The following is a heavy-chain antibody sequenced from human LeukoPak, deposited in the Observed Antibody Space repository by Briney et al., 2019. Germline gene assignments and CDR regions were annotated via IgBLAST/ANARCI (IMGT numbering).Heavy chain of an antibody. Sequence: PGGSLRLSCAASGFTFSSYAMHWVRQAPGKGLEWVAVISYDGSNKYYADSVKGRFTISRDNSKNTLYLQMNSLRAEDTAVYYCAKQSRAWWELLDAFDIWGQGTMVTVSS. V-gene: IGHV3-30*04. J-gene: IGHJ3*02. CDR1: GFTFSSYA. CDR3: AKQSRAWWELLDAFDI. D-gene: IGHD1-26*01. CDR2: ISYDGSNK.